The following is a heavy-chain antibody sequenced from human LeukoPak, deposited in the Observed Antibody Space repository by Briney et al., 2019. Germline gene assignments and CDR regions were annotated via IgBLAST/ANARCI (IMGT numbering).Heavy chain of an antibody. CDR3: VKDDSYYYDSGSSND. Sequence: GGSLRLSCSASGFTFSSYIMHWVRQAPGKGLEYVSAITSIGGSTYYADSVKGRFTISRDNSKNTLYLQMSSLRPEDTAVYYCVKDDSYYYDSGSSNDWGQGTLVTVSS. CDR1: GFTFSSYI. J-gene: IGHJ4*02. D-gene: IGHD3-10*01. CDR2: ITSIGGST. V-gene: IGHV3-64D*06.